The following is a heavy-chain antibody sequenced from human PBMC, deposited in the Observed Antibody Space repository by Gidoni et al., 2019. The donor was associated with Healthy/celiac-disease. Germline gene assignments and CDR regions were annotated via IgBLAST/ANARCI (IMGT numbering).Heavy chain of an antibody. CDR3: AKDGWELLPNYFDY. CDR2: IRYDGSNK. D-gene: IGHD1-26*01. V-gene: IGHV3-30*02. Sequence: QVQLVESGGGVVQPGGSLRLSCAASGFTFSSYGMHWVRQAPGKGLEWVAFIRYDGSNKYYADSVKGRFTISRDNSKNTLYLQMNSLRAEDTAVYYCAKDGWELLPNYFDYWGQGTLVTVSS. J-gene: IGHJ4*02. CDR1: GFTFSSYG.